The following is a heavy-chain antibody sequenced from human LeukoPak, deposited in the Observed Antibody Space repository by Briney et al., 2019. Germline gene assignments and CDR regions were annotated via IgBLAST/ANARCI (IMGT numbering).Heavy chain of an antibody. CDR3: ARDSGTPGRDGYNPAYYFDY. CDR2: ISYDGSNK. CDR1: GFTFSSYA. J-gene: IGHJ4*02. Sequence: GGPLRLSCAASGFTFSSYAMHWVRQAPGKGLEWVAVISYDGSNKYYADSVKGRFTISRDNSKNTLYLQMNSLRAEDTAVYYCARDSGTPGRDGYNPAYYFDYWGQGTLVTVSS. D-gene: IGHD5-24*01. V-gene: IGHV3-30-3*01.